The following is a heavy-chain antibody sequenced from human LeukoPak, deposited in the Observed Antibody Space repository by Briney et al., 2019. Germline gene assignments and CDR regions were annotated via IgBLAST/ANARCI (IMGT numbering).Heavy chain of an antibody. D-gene: IGHD3-22*01. CDR2: IKSKTDGGTT. CDR3: TTTYDSRDY. J-gene: IGHJ4*02. V-gene: IGHV3-15*01. Sequence: PGGSLRLSCAASGFTFSSYAMSWVRQAPGKGLEWVGRIKSKTDGGTTDYAAPVKGRFTISRDDSRTTLHLQMNSLKTEDTAVYYCTTTYDSRDYWGQGTLVTVSS. CDR1: GFTFSSYA.